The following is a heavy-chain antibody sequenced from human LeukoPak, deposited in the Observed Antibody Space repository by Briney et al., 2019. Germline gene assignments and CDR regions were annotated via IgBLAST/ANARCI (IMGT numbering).Heavy chain of an antibody. J-gene: IGHJ3*02. CDR3: AKDPVGANGVGAFDI. Sequence: PGGSLRLSCAVSGITLSNYGMSWVRQAPGKGLEWVAGIGDSGRSTNYADSVKGRFTISRDNSKNTLYLQMNSLRAEDTAVYYCAKDPVGANGVGAFDIWGQGTMVTVSS. CDR1: GITLSNYG. D-gene: IGHD1-26*01. CDR2: IGDSGRST. V-gene: IGHV3-23*01.